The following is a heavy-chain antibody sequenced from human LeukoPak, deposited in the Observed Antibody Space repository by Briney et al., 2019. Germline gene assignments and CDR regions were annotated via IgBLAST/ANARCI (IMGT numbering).Heavy chain of an antibody. CDR1: GNSVRSSNFY. CDR3: VSTLRFLPYRRFDY. D-gene: IGHD3-3*01. J-gene: IGHJ4*02. Sequence: SETLSLTCTVSGNSVRSSNFYWGWLRQPPGKGLEWIGSIYYSGSAYYNPSLRSRVTISGDASRNQFSLRLSSVTAADTAVYYCVSTLRFLPYRRFDYWGQGTLVTVSS. CDR2: IYYSGSA. V-gene: IGHV4-39*01.